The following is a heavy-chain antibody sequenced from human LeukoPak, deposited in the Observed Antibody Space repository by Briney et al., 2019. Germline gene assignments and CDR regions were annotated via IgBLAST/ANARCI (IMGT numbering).Heavy chain of an antibody. CDR3: ARDPHYYYDSSGYYYDRWFDP. CDR2: IYYSGST. D-gene: IGHD3-22*01. Sequence: PSETLSLTCTVSGGSISSYYWSWIRQPPGEGLEWIGYIYYSGSTNYNPSLKSRVTISVDTPKNQFSLKLSSVTAADTAVYYCARDPHYYYDSSGYYYDRWFDPWGQGTLVTVSS. CDR1: GGSISSYY. J-gene: IGHJ5*02. V-gene: IGHV4-59*01.